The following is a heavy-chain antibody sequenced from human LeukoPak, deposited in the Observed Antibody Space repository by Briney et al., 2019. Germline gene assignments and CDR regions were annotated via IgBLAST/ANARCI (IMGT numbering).Heavy chain of an antibody. CDR2: INHSGST. CDR3: ARGLKAAAGDY. V-gene: IGHV4-34*01. Sequence: SETLSLTCTVSGGSISSYYWSWIRQPPGKGLEWIGEINHSGSTNYNPSLKSRVTISVDTSKNQFSLKLSSVTAADTAVYYCARGLKAAAGDYWGQGTLVTVSS. J-gene: IGHJ4*02. CDR1: GGSISSYY. D-gene: IGHD6-13*01.